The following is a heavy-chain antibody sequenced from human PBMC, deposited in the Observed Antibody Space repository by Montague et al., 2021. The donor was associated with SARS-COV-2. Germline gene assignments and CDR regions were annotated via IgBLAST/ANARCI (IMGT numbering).Heavy chain of an antibody. CDR3: ARVGRQQLVRLSGMDV. V-gene: IGHV3-53*04. Sequence: SLRLSCAASGFTVSSNYMSWVRQAPGKGLEWVSVIYSGGSTYYADSVKGRFTISRHNSKNTLYLQMNSLRAEDTAVYYCARVGRQQLVRLSGMDVWGQGTTVTVSS. J-gene: IGHJ6*02. D-gene: IGHD6-13*01. CDR2: IYSGGST. CDR1: GFTVSSNY.